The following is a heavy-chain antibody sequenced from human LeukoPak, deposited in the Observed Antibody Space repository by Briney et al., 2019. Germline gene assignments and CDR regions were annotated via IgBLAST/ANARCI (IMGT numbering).Heavy chain of an antibody. D-gene: IGHD3-22*01. Sequence: SETLSLTCTVSGGSISSYYWSWIRQPPGKGLEWIGYIYYSGSTNYNPSLKSRVTISVDTSKNQFSLKLSSVTAADTAVYYCARYYDSSGYYRYFDYWGQGTLVTVSS. CDR2: IYYSGST. J-gene: IGHJ4*02. V-gene: IGHV4-59*01. CDR1: GGSISSYY. CDR3: ARYYDSSGYYRYFDY.